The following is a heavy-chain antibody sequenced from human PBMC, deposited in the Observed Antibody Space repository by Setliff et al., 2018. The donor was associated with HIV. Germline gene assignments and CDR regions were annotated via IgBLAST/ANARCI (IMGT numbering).Heavy chain of an antibody. V-gene: IGHV4-61*09. D-gene: IGHD3-10*01. CDR1: GGSISSDSHY. CDR2: IYTSGST. CDR3: ARGEYYGSGTVYMDV. Sequence: SETLSLTCTVSGGSISSDSHYWNWIRQPAGKGLEWIGHIYTSGSTNYDPSLKSRVTISVDTSKIQFSLKLSSVTAADTAVYYCARGEYYGSGTVYMDVWGKGTTVTVSS. J-gene: IGHJ6*03.